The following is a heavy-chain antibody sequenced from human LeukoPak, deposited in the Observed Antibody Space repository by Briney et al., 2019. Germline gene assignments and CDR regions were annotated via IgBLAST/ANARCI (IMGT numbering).Heavy chain of an antibody. Sequence: ASVKVSCKASGYTFTSYDINWVRQATGQGLEWMGWMNPNSGNTGYAQKFKGRVTMTRNTSIGTAYMELSSLRSEDTAVYYCARSNYLNYYYYGMDVWGQGTTVTVSS. V-gene: IGHV1-8*01. CDR2: MNPNSGNT. D-gene: IGHD4/OR15-4a*01. CDR3: ARSNYLNYYYYGMDV. J-gene: IGHJ6*02. CDR1: GYTFTSYD.